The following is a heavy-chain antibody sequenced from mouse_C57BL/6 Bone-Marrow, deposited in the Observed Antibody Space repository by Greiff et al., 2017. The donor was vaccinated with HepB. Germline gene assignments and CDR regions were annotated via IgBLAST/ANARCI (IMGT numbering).Heavy chain of an antibody. D-gene: IGHD2-12*01. J-gene: IGHJ4*01. CDR3: ARKIKGIRRGYSMDY. CDR2: IYPRSGNT. Sequence: QVQLQQSGAELARPGASVKLSCKASGYTFTSYGISWVKQRTGQGLEWIGEIYPRSGNTYYNEKFKGKATLTADKSSSTAYMELRSLTSEDSAVYFCARKIKGIRRGYSMDYWGQGTSGT. CDR1: GYTFTSYG. V-gene: IGHV1-81*01.